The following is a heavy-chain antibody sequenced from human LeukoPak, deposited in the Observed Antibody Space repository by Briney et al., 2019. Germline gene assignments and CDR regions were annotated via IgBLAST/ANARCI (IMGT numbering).Heavy chain of an antibody. CDR2: IIPIFGTA. V-gene: IGHV1-69*06. CDR1: GYTFTSYG. Sequence: SVKVSCKASGYTFTSYGISWVRQAPGQGLEWMGGIIPIFGTANYAQKFQGRVTITADKSTSTAYMELSSLRSEDTAVYYCARSIAAEYFQHWGQGTLVTVSS. J-gene: IGHJ1*01. CDR3: ARSIAAEYFQH. D-gene: IGHD2-21*01.